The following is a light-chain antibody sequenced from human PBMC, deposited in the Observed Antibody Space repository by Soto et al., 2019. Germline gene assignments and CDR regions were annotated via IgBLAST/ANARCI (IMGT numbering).Light chain of an antibody. Sequence: QSVLTQPPSVSEAPRQRVTISCSGSSSNIGNNAVNWYQQLPGKAPKLLIYYDDLLPSGVSDRFSGSKSGTSASLAISALQSEDEADYYCAAWDDRLNGYVFGTGTKRTVL. CDR1: SSNIGNNA. CDR2: YDD. CDR3: AAWDDRLNGYV. V-gene: IGLV1-36*01. J-gene: IGLJ1*01.